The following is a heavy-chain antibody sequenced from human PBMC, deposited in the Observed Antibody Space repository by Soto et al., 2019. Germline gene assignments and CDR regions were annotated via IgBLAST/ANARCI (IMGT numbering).Heavy chain of an antibody. J-gene: IGHJ6*02. CDR1: GFTFDDYA. CDR2: ISWNSGSI. Sequence: GGSLRLSCAASGFTFDDYAMHWVRQAPGKGLEWVSGISWNSGSIGYADSVKGRFTISRDNAKNSLYLQMNSLRAEDTALYYCAKGNYYYYGMDVWGQGTTVTVSS. V-gene: IGHV3-9*01. CDR3: AKGNYYYYGMDV.